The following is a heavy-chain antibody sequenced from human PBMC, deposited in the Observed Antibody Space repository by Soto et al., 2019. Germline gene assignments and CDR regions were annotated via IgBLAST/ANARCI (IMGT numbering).Heavy chain of an antibody. J-gene: IGHJ4*02. CDR3: VRYCSSTLCNGVATRTFDY. CDR2: ISSGGDTV. Sequence: QTGGSLRLSCAASRFTFSTYEMHWLRQAPGKGLEWVSYISSGGDTVHYADSVKGRFTISRDNTRNSLYLQMNSLRDEDTALYYCVRYCSSTLCNGVATRTFDYWGQGTLVTVSS. CDR1: RFTFSTYE. V-gene: IGHV3-48*03. D-gene: IGHD2-2*01.